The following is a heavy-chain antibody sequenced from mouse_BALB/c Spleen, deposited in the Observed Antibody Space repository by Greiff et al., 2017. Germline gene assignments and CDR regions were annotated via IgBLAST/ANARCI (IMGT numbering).Heavy chain of an antibody. CDR1: GYTFSSYW. V-gene: IGHV1-9*01. CDR2: ILPGSGST. CDR3: ARGRRGYDYLYAMDY. J-gene: IGHJ4*01. D-gene: IGHD2-4*01. Sequence: QVQLKQSGAELMKPGASVKISCKATGYTFSSYWIEWVKQRPGHGLEWIGEILPGSGSTNYNEKFKGKATFTADTSSNTAYMQLSSLTSEDSAVYYCARGRRGYDYLYAMDYWGQGTSVTVSS.